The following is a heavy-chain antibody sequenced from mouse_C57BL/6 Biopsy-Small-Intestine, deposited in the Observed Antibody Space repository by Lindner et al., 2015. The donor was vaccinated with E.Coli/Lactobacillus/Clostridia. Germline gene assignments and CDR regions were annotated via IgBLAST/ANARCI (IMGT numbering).Heavy chain of an antibody. CDR2: INPNRGDT. Sequence: SVKVSCKGSGYTFTGFYMRWVRQAPGQGLEWMGWINPNRGDTTYAQKFQGRVTMTRDTSIRTAYMELTSLKSDDTAMYYCATQEGDFPTWGQGTLVTVSS. CDR1: GYTFTGFY. V-gene: IGHV1-19*01. D-gene: IGHD2-13*01. J-gene: IGHJ4*01. CDR3: ATQEGDFPT.